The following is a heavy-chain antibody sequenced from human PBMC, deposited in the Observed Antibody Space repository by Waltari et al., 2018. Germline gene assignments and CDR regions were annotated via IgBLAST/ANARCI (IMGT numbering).Heavy chain of an antibody. Sequence: QVQLVQSGAEVKKPGSSVKVSCKASGGTFSSYAISWVRQAPGQGLEWMGGCIPIFGTANYAQKFQGRVTITADESTSTAYMELSSLRSEDTAVYYCARDPYGDYDGYYYYMDVWGKGTTVTVSS. CDR2: CIPIFGTA. CDR3: ARDPYGDYDGYYYYMDV. V-gene: IGHV1-69*12. J-gene: IGHJ6*03. D-gene: IGHD4-17*01. CDR1: GGTFSSYA.